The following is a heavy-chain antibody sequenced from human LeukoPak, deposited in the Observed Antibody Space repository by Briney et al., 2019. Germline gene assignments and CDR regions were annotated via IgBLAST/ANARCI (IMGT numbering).Heavy chain of an antibody. CDR1: GYTLTELS. Sequence: ASVKVSCKVSGYTLTELSMHWVRQAPGKGLEWMGGFDPEDGETIYAQKFQGRVTMTEDTSTDTAYMELSRLRSEDTAVYYCAIYCSSTSCYHAFDIWGQGTMVTVSS. CDR3: AIYCSSTSCYHAFDI. V-gene: IGHV1-24*01. CDR2: FDPEDGET. D-gene: IGHD2-2*01. J-gene: IGHJ3*02.